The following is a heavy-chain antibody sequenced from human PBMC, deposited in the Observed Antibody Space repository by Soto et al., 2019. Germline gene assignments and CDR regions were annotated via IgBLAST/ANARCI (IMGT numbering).Heavy chain of an antibody. Sequence: EVQLVESGGGLVKPGGSLRLSCAASGFTFSAYWMHWVRQAPGKGLVWVSRIHSHGNITTYADFVKGRFTISRDNAKITLYLQMNSLRAEDTAVYYCARSVRSGTYPYYYDAMDVWGQGTTVTVSS. CDR3: ARSVRSGTYPYYYDAMDV. CDR1: GFTFSAYW. J-gene: IGHJ6*02. CDR2: IHSHGNIT. D-gene: IGHD3-10*01. V-gene: IGHV3-74*03.